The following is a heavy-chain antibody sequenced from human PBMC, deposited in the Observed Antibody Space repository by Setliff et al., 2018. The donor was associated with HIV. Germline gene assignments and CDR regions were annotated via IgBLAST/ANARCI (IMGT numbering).Heavy chain of an antibody. Sequence: SETLSLTCTVSGDSISNYYWSWIRQPPGKGLEWIGEINHSGSTNYNPSLKSRVTTSVDTSKNQFSLKLSSVTAADTGVYYCARGGHYSGSYLPRDYYMDVWGKGTTVTVSS. CDR2: INHSGST. CDR1: GDSISNYY. J-gene: IGHJ6*03. D-gene: IGHD1-26*01. V-gene: IGHV4-34*01. CDR3: ARGGHYSGSYLPRDYYMDV.